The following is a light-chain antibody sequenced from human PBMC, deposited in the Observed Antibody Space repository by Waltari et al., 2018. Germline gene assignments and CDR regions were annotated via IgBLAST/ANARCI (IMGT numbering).Light chain of an antibody. CDR3: SVWDDRLNGNWL. CDR1: SSIIGRNT. CDR2: DTN. J-gene: IGLJ3*02. Sequence: QSVVTQPPSASGTPGQTVTITCSGSSSIIGRNTVNWYQKLPGPAPRLIIFDTNKWPSGVPGRFAGSKSSTSASLAISGLQPEDEGEYYCSVWDDRLNGNWLFGGGTKVTVL. V-gene: IGLV1-44*01.